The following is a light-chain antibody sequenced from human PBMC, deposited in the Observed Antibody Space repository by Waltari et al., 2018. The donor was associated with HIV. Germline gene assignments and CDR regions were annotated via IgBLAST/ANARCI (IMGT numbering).Light chain of an antibody. V-gene: IGKV4-1*01. Sequence: DIVLTQSPYSLAVSLGERANINCKSSQSLLYSSNSKNYLAWYQQKPGQSPKLLIYWASTRESGVPDRFSGSGSETDFTLTISSLQAEDVALYYCQQYYFNPAFGQGTKVEIK. CDR2: WAS. J-gene: IGKJ1*01. CDR1: QSLLYSSNSKNY. CDR3: QQYYFNPA.